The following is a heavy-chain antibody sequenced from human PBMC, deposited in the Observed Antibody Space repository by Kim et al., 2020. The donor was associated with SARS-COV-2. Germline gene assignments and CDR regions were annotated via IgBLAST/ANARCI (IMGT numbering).Heavy chain of an antibody. CDR3: ARGLSCYDCYYGMDV. V-gene: IGHV4-59*01. CDR1: GGSISSYY. Sequence: SETLSLTCTVSGGSISSYYWSWIRQPPGKGLEWIGYIYYSGSTNYNPSLKSRVTISVDTSKNQFSLKLSSVTAADTAVYYCARGLSCYDCYYGMDVWGQGATVTVSS. J-gene: IGHJ6*02. D-gene: IGHD2-2*01. CDR2: IYYSGST.